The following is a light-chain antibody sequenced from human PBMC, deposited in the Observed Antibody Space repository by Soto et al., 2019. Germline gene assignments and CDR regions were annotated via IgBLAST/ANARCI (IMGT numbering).Light chain of an antibody. CDR2: AAY. CDR3: QQYGSSPQT. V-gene: IGKV3-20*01. J-gene: IGKJ5*01. Sequence: EIVMTQSPSTLSLSPVERATLSCRASQSVTSTYLAWYQQRPGQSPRLLIFAAYSRATGIPDRFSGSGSGTDFTLTISRLEPEDFAVYYCQQYGSSPQTFGQGTRLEIK. CDR1: QSVTSTY.